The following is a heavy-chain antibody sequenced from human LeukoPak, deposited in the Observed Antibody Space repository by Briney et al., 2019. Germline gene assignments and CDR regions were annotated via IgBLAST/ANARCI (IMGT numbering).Heavy chain of an antibody. CDR1: GFTFSDYY. D-gene: IGHD4-11*01. Sequence: GALRLSCAASGFTFSDYYMSWIRQAPGKGLEWVSYISSSSSYTNYADSVKGRFTISRDNANNSLYLQINSLRVEDTAVYYCARDGDHSEVAYFDYWGRGTLVTVSS. CDR2: ISSSSSYT. J-gene: IGHJ4*02. CDR3: ARDGDHSEVAYFDY. V-gene: IGHV3-11*06.